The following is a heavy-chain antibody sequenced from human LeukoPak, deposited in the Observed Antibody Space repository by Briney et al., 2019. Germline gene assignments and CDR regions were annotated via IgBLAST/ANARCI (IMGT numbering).Heavy chain of an antibody. J-gene: IGHJ4*02. CDR3: ARGRLCSGGHCYLNFYY. Sequence: SGGSLRLSCAPSGFTFSSYAMHWVRQAPGKGLEWVAVIWHDGSNEYYGDSVKGRFTISRDNSKNTLYLQMNSLRAEDTAVYYCARGRLCSGGHCYLNFYYWGQGTLVSVSS. CDR1: GFTFSSYA. CDR2: IWHDGSNE. V-gene: IGHV3-33*01. D-gene: IGHD2-15*01.